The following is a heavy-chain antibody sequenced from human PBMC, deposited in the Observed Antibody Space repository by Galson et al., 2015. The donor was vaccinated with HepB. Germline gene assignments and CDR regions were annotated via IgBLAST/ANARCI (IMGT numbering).Heavy chain of an antibody. CDR2: IWYDGSNK. Sequence: SLRLSCAASGFTFSSYGMHWVRQAPGKGLEWVAVIWYDGSNKYYADSVKGRFTISRDNSKNTLYLQMNSLRAEDTAVYYCARDQRYDFWSGYYRPITANVDYWGQGTLVTVSS. CDR3: ARDQRYDFWSGYYRPITANVDY. J-gene: IGHJ4*02. D-gene: IGHD3-3*01. CDR1: GFTFSSYG. V-gene: IGHV3-33*08.